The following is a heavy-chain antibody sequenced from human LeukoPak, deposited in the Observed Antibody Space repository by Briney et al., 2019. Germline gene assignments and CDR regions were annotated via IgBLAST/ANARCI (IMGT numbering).Heavy chain of an antibody. Sequence: ASVKVSCKASGYTFTGYYMHWERQAPGQGLEWMGWINPNSGGTNYAQKFQGRVTMTRDTSISTAYMELSRLRSDDTAVYYCARGRYYDILTGYYPLDYWGQGTLVTVSS. V-gene: IGHV1-2*02. CDR3: ARGRYYDILTGYYPLDY. J-gene: IGHJ4*02. CDR1: GYTFTGYY. CDR2: INPNSGGT. D-gene: IGHD3-9*01.